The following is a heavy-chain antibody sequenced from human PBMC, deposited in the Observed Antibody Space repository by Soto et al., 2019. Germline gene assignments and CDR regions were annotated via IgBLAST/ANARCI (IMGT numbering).Heavy chain of an antibody. CDR2: INPNSGGT. D-gene: IGHD2-2*02. CDR3: ARDEPQAPCSTSCHSVYHGMDV. CDR1: GCTFTGYY. V-gene: IGHV1-2*02. Sequence: GASVKVSCKASGCTFTGYYMHWVRQAPGQVLEWMVCINPNSGGTNYAQKFQGRVTMTRDTYISTAYMELRRLRSDDTAVYYCARDEPQAPCSTSCHSVYHGMDVWG. J-gene: IGHJ6*02.